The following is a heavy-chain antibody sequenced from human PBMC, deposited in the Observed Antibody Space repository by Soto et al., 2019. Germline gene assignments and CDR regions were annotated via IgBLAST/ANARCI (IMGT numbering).Heavy chain of an antibody. CDR3: ARFEQLVLH. J-gene: IGHJ1*01. V-gene: IGHV1-69*01. D-gene: IGHD6-13*01. CDR1: GGTFSNFA. Sequence: QVQLVQSGAEVKKPGSSVKVSCKASGGTFSNFAISWVRQAPGQGLEWMGGFIPIFGTLNYAQRFQGRLTISADESTSTASMGLSRLRSEDTGVYYCARFEQLVLHWGQGTLVSVSS. CDR2: FIPIFGTL.